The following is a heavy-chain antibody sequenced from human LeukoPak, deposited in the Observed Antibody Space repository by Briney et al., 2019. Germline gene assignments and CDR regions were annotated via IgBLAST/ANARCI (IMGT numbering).Heavy chain of an antibody. Sequence: SETLSLTCTVSGGSISSGGYYWSWIRQPPGKGLEWIGYIYHSGSTYYNPSLKSRVTISVDRSKNQFSLKLSSVTAADTAVYYCARKARSSSWPNWFDPWGQGTLVTVSS. CDR2: IYHSGST. CDR3: ARKARSSSWPNWFDP. V-gene: IGHV4-30-2*01. J-gene: IGHJ5*02. CDR1: GGSISSGGYY. D-gene: IGHD6-13*01.